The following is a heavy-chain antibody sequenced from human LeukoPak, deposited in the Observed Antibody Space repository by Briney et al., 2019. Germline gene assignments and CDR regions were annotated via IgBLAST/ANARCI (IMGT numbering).Heavy chain of an antibody. CDR3: ARDRGEQRLVRRVRFDP. J-gene: IGHJ5*02. D-gene: IGHD6-13*01. CDR1: GFTFSSYA. Sequence: GGSLRLSCAASGFTFSSYAMSWVRRAPGKGLEWVSGLSGTGDDTYYADSVKGRFTISRDNSKNTLYLQMNSLRAEDTAVYYCARDRGEQRLVRRVRFDPWGQGTLVTVSS. V-gene: IGHV3-23*01. CDR2: LSGTGDDT.